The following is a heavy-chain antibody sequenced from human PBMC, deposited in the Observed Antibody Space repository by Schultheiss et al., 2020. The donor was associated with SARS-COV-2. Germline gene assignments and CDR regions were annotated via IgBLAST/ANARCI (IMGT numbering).Heavy chain of an antibody. Sequence: ASVKVSCKASGYTFTGYYMHWVRQAPGQGLEWMGRINPNSGGTNYAQKFQGRVTITADESTSTAYMELSSLRSEDTAVYYCARRGDGSGSYYSPYQQYYYYYMDVWGKGTTVTVSS. CDR2: INPNSGGT. CDR1: GYTFTGYY. CDR3: ARRGDGSGSYYSPYQQYYYYYMDV. D-gene: IGHD3-10*01. V-gene: IGHV1-2*06. J-gene: IGHJ6*03.